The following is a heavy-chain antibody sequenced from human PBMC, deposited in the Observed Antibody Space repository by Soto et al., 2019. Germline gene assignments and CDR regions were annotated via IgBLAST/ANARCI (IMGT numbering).Heavy chain of an antibody. Sequence: SETLTLTCMVSDVSIGDYYWNWLRQPPGKGLEWMGSLDYFGIARYNSALESRATISADTSKKQVFLELTSVTAADTAVYYCAKSKRWDSNIAPDSWGQGSLVTVSS. CDR2: LDYFGIA. V-gene: IGHV4-59*01. CDR1: DVSIGDYY. CDR3: AKSKRWDSNIAPDS. J-gene: IGHJ4*02. D-gene: IGHD6-13*01.